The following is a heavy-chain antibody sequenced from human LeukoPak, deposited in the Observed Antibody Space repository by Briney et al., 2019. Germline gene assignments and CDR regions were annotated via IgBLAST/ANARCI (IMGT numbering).Heavy chain of an antibody. D-gene: IGHD2-8*02. Sequence: SVKVSCKASGGTFSSYAISWVRQAPGQGLEWMGRIIPILGIANYAQKFQGRVTITADKSTSTAYMELSSLRSEDTAVYYCAREESGGYFDYWGQGTLVAVSS. CDR3: AREESGGYFDY. V-gene: IGHV1-69*04. CDR1: GGTFSSYA. CDR2: IIPILGIA. J-gene: IGHJ4*02.